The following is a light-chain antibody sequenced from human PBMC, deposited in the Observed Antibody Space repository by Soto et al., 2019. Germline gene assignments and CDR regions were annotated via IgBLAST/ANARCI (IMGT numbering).Light chain of an antibody. CDR1: QSIGSW. CDR2: KAS. V-gene: IGKV1-5*03. Sequence: DSQMTQSPSILSASVGDRVTITCRASQSIGSWVAWYQQKPGRAPNLLIHKASHLESGVPSRFSGSGSGTEFTLTISSLQPGDFATYYCQHYNSYPWTFGHGTKVDIK. J-gene: IGKJ1*01. CDR3: QHYNSYPWT.